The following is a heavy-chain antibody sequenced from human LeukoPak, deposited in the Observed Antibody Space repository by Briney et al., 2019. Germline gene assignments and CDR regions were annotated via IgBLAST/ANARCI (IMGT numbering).Heavy chain of an antibody. J-gene: IGHJ4*02. D-gene: IGHD4-17*01. CDR3: ARSDYGDYREDY. CDR1: GFTFSSYA. V-gene: IGHV3-21*01. Sequence: SGGSLRLSCAASGFTFSSYAMHWVRQAPGKGLEWVPSISSSSSYIYYADSVKGRFTISRDNAKNSLYLQMNSLRAEDTAVYYCARSDYGDYREDYWGQGTLVTVSS. CDR2: ISSSSSYI.